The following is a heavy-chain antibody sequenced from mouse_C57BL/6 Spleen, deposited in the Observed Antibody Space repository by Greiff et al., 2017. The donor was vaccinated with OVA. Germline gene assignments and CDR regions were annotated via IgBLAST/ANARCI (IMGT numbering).Heavy chain of an antibody. D-gene: IGHD1-1*01. CDR3: AREGSSYYAMDV. Sequence: EVKLVESGGDLVKPGGSLKLSCAASGFTFSSYGMSLVRQTPDKRLEWVATISSGGSYTYYPDSVKGRFTISRDNAKNTLYLQMSSLKSEDTAMYYCAREGSSYYAMDVWGQGTSVTVSS. CDR2: ISSGGSYT. V-gene: IGHV5-6*01. CDR1: GFTFSSYG. J-gene: IGHJ4*01.